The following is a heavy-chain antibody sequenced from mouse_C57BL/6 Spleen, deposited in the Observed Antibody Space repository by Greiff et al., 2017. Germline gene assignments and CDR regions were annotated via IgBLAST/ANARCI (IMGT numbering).Heavy chain of an antibody. CDR3: ARDYGSSWGYFDV. D-gene: IGHD1-1*01. CDR1: GYTFTSYW. J-gene: IGHJ1*03. V-gene: IGHV1-59*01. Sequence: VQLQQPGAELVRPGTSVKLSCKASGYTFTSYWMHWVKQRPGQGLEWIGVIDPSDSYPNYNQKFKGKATLTVDTSSSTAYMQLSSLTSEDSAVYYCARDYGSSWGYFDVWGTGTTVTVSS. CDR2: IDPSDSYP.